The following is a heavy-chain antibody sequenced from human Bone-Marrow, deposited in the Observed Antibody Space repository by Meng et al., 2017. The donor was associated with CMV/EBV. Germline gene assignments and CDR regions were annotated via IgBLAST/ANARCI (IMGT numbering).Heavy chain of an antibody. J-gene: IGHJ5*02. CDR3: ARGRDIVVVPAAVGLGFDP. D-gene: IGHD2-2*01. CDR1: FNSYD. CDR2: MNPNSGNT. Sequence: FNSYDINWVRQATGQGLEWMGWMNPNSGNTGYAQKFQGRVTITRNTSISTAYMELSSLRSEDTAVYYCARGRDIVVVPAAVGLGFDPWGQGTLVTVSS. V-gene: IGHV1-8*03.